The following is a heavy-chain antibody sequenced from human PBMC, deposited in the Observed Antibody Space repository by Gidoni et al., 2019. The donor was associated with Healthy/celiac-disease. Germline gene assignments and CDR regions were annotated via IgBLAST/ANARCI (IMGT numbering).Heavy chain of an antibody. CDR3: ARDLWYYDSSGYYDY. J-gene: IGHJ4*02. D-gene: IGHD3-22*01. V-gene: IGHV3-33*01. Sequence: QVQLVESGGGVVQPGRSLRLSCAASGFTFSSYGMHWVRQAPGKGLEWVAVIWYDGSNKYYADSVKGRFTISRDNSKNTLYLQMNSLRAEDTAVYYCARDLWYYDSSGYYDYWGQGTLVTVSS. CDR1: GFTFSSYG. CDR2: IWYDGSNK.